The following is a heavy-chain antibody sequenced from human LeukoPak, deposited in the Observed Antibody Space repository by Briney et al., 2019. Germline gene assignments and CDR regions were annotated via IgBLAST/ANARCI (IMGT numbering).Heavy chain of an antibody. CDR3: ARRSRFAYAFYV. CDR2: IYSSGST. D-gene: IGHD1-26*01. V-gene: IGHV4-59*08. J-gene: IGHJ3*01. CDR1: GGSISSYY. Sequence: SETLSLTCTVSGGSISSYYWSWIRQPPGKGLEWIGYIYSSGSTGYNPSLKSRVTISVDTSKNQFSLKLSSVTAADTAVYYCARRSRFAYAFYVWGQGTMVTVSS.